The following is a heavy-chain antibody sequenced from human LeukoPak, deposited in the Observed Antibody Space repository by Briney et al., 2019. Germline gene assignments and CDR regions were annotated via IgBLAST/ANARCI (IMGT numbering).Heavy chain of an antibody. CDR3: ASPITMLRGDDFDY. CDR1: GFSFSSYA. D-gene: IGHD3-10*01. J-gene: IGHJ4*02. Sequence: GGSLRLSCAASGFSFSSYAMSWVRQAPGKGLEWVATISGSGGSTYYADSVKGRFTISRDNSKNTLYLQMNSLRAEDTAVYYCASPITMLRGDDFDYWGQGTLVTVSS. CDR2: ISGSGGST. V-gene: IGHV3-23*01.